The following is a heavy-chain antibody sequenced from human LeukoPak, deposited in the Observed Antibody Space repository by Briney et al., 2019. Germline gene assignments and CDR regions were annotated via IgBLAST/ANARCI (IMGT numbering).Heavy chain of an antibody. J-gene: IGHJ4*02. V-gene: IGHV3-23*01. CDR2: IDGRGGRP. CDR3: ARGKDHDFWNPFDH. CDR1: GFTLSKYA. D-gene: IGHD3-3*01. Sequence: GGSLRLSCAASGFTLSKYAMNWVRQAPGKGLEWVSGIDGRGGRPPSADSVKGRFTISRDISKNTLYLQMDSLRAEDTAAYYCARGKDHDFWNPFDHWGQGTLVTVSS.